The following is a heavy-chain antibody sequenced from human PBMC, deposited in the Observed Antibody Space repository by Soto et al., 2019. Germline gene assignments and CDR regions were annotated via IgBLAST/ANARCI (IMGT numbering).Heavy chain of an antibody. V-gene: IGHV4-59*01. Sequence: PSETLSITFTVCGGSISSYYWSWIRQPPGKGLEWIGYIYYSGSTNYNPSLKSRVTISVDTSKNQFSLKLSSVTAADTAVYYCARTLYSYGPRFDYWGQGTLVTVSS. CDR1: GGSISSYY. D-gene: IGHD5-18*01. J-gene: IGHJ4*02. CDR3: ARTLYSYGPRFDY. CDR2: IYYSGST.